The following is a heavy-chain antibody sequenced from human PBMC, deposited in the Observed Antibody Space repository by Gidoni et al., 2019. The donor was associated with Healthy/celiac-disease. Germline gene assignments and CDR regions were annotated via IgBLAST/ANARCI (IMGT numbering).Heavy chain of an antibody. V-gene: IGHV2-5*02. CDR3: AHGSDPGGWELAGFDY. CDR1: GFSLSTSGVG. Sequence: QITLKESGPTLVKPTQTLTLTCTFSGFSLSTSGVGVGWIRQPPGKALEWLALIYWDDDKRYSPSLKSRLTITKDTSKNQVVLTMTNMDPVDTATYYCAHGSDPGGWELAGFDYWGQGTLVTVPS. CDR2: IYWDDDK. D-gene: IGHD1-26*01. J-gene: IGHJ4*02.